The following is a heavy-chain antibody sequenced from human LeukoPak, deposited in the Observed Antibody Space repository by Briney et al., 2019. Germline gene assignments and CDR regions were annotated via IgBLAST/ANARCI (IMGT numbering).Heavy chain of an antibody. D-gene: IGHD6-13*01. V-gene: IGHV1-69*13. CDR3: ASLPIAAAGGDY. CDR2: IIPIFGTA. Sequence: ASVKVSCKASGGTFSSYAISWVRQAPGQGLEWMGGIIPIFGTANYAQKFQGRVTITADESTSTAYMELSSLRSEDTAVYYCASLPIAAAGGDYWGQGTLVTVSS. CDR1: GGTFSSYA. J-gene: IGHJ4*02.